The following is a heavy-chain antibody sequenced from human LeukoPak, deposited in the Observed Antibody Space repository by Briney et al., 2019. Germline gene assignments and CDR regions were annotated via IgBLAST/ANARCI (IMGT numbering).Heavy chain of an antibody. CDR1: EFTFSIYW. CDR3: ARGLLVSMIRGVIRSEAFDF. J-gene: IGHJ3*01. CDR2: IKRDGSEK. D-gene: IGHD3-10*01. Sequence: GGSLRLSCAASEFTFSIYWMNWVRQAPGKGLEWVANIKRDGSEKYYVDSVKGRFTISRDNAKNSLYLQMNSLRAEDTAVYYCARGLLVSMIRGVIRSEAFDFRGQGTMVTVSS. V-gene: IGHV3-7*03.